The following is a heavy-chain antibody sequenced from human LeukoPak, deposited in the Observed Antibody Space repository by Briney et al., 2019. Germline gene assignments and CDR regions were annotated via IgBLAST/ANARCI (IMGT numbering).Heavy chain of an antibody. Sequence: ASVKVSCKASGYTFTGYYMHWVRQAPGQGLEWMGWINPKSGGTNYAQKFQGRVTMTRDTSISTAYMELSRLRSEDTAVYYGARGRNYYDTSGYCYEGDAFDIGGQGTMVTVSS. CDR3: ARGRNYYDTSGYCYEGDAFDI. CDR2: INPKSGGT. CDR1: GYTFTGYY. D-gene: IGHD3-22*01. J-gene: IGHJ3*02. V-gene: IGHV1-2*02.